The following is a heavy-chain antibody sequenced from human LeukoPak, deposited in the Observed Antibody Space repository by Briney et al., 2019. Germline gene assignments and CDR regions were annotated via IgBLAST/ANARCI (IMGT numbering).Heavy chain of an antibody. Sequence: ASVKVSCKASGYTFTSYGISWVRQAPGQGLEWMGWISAYNGNTNYAQKFQGRVTMTTDTSTSTAHMELRSLRSDDKAVYYCARRTSGNYGKRYFDYWGQGTPVTVSS. CDR2: ISAYNGNT. D-gene: IGHD1-26*01. CDR1: GYTFTSYG. V-gene: IGHV1-18*01. CDR3: ARRTSGNYGKRYFDY. J-gene: IGHJ4*02.